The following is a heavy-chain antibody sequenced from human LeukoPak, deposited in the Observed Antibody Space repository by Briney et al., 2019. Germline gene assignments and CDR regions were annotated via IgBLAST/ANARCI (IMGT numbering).Heavy chain of an antibody. V-gene: IGHV3-23*01. J-gene: IGHJ6*04. Sequence: GGSLRLSCAASGFTFSSYAMSWVRQAPGKGLEWVSGVSGSGGSTNYADPVRGRFTISRDNSKNTLYLQMSSLRAEDTAVYYCAKKLGSGSLNGVDVWGKGTTVTVSS. CDR3: AKKLGSGSLNGVDV. CDR1: GFTFSSYA. CDR2: VSGSGGST. D-gene: IGHD3-10*01.